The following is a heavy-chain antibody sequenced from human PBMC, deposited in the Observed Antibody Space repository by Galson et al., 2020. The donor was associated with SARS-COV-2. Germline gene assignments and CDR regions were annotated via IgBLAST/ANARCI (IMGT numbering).Heavy chain of an antibody. V-gene: IGHV3-9*01. CDR1: GFTFDDYA. Sequence: GGSLRLSCAASGFTFDDYAMHWVRQAPGKGLEWVSGISWNSGSIGYADSVKGRFTISRDNAKNSLYLQMNSLRAEDTALYYCAKDEGGSYHYRFDYWGQGTLVTVSS. J-gene: IGHJ4*02. CDR3: AKDEGGSYHYRFDY. D-gene: IGHD1-26*01. CDR2: ISWNSGSI.